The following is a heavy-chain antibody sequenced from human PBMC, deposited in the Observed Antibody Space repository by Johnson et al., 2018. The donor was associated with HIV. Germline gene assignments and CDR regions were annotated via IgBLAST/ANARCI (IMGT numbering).Heavy chain of an antibody. V-gene: IGHV3-20*04. J-gene: IGHJ3*02. CDR1: GFTFDDYG. D-gene: IGHD6-13*01. Sequence: MLLVESGGGVVRRGGSLRLSCAASGFTFDDYGMSWVRQAPGKGLEWVSGINWNGGSTGYVDSMKGRFTISRDNARNSLYLQMNSLRAEDTAIYYCARGKGAAVGLDAFDIWGQGTMVTVSS. CDR3: ARGKGAAVGLDAFDI. CDR2: INWNGGST.